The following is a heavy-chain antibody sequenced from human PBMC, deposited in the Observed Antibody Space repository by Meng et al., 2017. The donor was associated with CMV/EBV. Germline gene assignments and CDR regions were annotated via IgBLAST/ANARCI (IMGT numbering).Heavy chain of an antibody. CDR1: GYSISSGYY. V-gene: IGHV4-38-2*02. CDR3: ARGISEAGPFDY. CDR2: IYHSGST. Sequence: GSLRLSCTVSGYSISSGYYWGWIRQPPGKGLEWIGSIYHSGSTCYNPSLKSRVTISVDTSKNQFSLKLSSVTAADTAVYYCARGISEAGPFDYWGQGTLVTVSS. D-gene: IGHD6-19*01. J-gene: IGHJ4*02.